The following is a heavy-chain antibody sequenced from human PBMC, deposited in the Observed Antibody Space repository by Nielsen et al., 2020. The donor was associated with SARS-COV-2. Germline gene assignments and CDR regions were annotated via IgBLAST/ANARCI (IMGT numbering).Heavy chain of an antibody. CDR1: GGTFSSYA. Sequence: ASVKVSCKASGGTFSSYAISWVRQATGQGLEWMGWMNPNSGNTGYAQKFRGRVTMTRNTSISTAYMELSSLRSEDTAVYYCAREGTEPTVPLWGRYYYYYGMDVWGQGTTVTVSS. D-gene: IGHD4-17*01. J-gene: IGHJ6*02. V-gene: IGHV1-8*02. CDR3: AREGTEPTVPLWGRYYYYYGMDV. CDR2: MNPNSGNT.